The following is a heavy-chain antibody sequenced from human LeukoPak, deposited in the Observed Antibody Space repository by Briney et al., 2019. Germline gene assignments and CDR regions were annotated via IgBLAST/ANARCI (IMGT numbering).Heavy chain of an antibody. CDR1: GFTFSSYA. J-gene: IGHJ4*02. Sequence: GGSLRLSCAASGFTFSSYAMSWVRQAPGKGLEWVSGISWNSGSIGYADSVKGRFTISRDNAKNSLYLQMNSLRAEDTALYYCAKASQYQLLYPYFDYWGQGTLVTVSS. V-gene: IGHV3-9*01. CDR3: AKASQYQLLYPYFDY. CDR2: ISWNSGSI. D-gene: IGHD2-2*02.